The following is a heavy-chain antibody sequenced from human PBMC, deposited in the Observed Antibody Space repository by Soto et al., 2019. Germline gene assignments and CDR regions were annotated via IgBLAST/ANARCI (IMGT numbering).Heavy chain of an antibody. Sequence: LRLSCAASGFTFSKYAMSWVRQAPGKGLEWVSVISGSGGITYYADSVKGRFTISRDNSKSTLFLQMNSLRAEDTAVYYCARVDDSSGYYLDYWGQGTLVTVSS. CDR1: GFTFSKYA. V-gene: IGHV3-23*01. D-gene: IGHD3-22*01. CDR3: ARVDDSSGYYLDY. CDR2: ISGSGGIT. J-gene: IGHJ4*02.